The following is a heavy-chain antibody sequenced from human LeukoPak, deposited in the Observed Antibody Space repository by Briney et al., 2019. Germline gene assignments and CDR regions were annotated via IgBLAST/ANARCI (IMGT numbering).Heavy chain of an antibody. D-gene: IGHD3-10*01. Sequence: SETLSLTCTVSGGSISSNSYYWGWLRQPPGKGLKWIGSIYYSGSTYYNPSLKSRVTISVDTSKNQFSLKLSSVTAADTAVYYCARQTGSGLFSLPGGQGTLVTVSS. CDR1: GGSISSNSYY. CDR2: IYYSGST. V-gene: IGHV4-39*01. J-gene: IGHJ4*02. CDR3: ARQTGSGLFSLP.